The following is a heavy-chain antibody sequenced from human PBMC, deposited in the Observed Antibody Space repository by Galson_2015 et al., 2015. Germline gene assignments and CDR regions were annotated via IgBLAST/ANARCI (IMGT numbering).Heavy chain of an antibody. J-gene: IGHJ2*01. CDR2: ISANGAST. CDR1: GFTFADYA. CDR3: AKKKDLAYSSGSFFDL. D-gene: IGHD3-10*01. V-gene: IGHV3-43*02. Sequence: SLRLSCAASGFTFADYAMHWVRHAPGEGLEWVSLISANGASTYYVDSVKGRFTISRDNSKNSLYLQMNSLRTDDTALYYCAKKKDLAYSSGSFFDLWGRGTLVTVSS.